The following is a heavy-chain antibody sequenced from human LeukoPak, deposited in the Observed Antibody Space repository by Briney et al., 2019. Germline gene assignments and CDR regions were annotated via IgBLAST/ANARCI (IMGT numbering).Heavy chain of an antibody. J-gene: IGHJ3*02. Sequence: GGPLRLSCAASGFTFSSYAMHWVRQAPGKGLEWVAVISYDGSNKYYADSVKGRFTISRDNSKNTLYLQMNSLRAEDTAVYYCARGIVVVITDRCAFDIWGQGTMVTVSS. V-gene: IGHV3-30-3*01. D-gene: IGHD3-22*01. CDR2: ISYDGSNK. CDR1: GFTFSSYA. CDR3: ARGIVVVITDRCAFDI.